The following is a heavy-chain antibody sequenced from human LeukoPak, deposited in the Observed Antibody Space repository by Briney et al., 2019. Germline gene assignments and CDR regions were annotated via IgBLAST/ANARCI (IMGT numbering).Heavy chain of an antibody. J-gene: IGHJ4*02. CDR1: GFTLDSHG. V-gene: IGHV3-30*03. CDR2: ISYDGSNK. CDR3: ARDYDIFTGYSNGYYFDY. Sequence: GGSLRLSCAASGFTLDSHGMHWVRQAPGKGLEWVAVISYDGSNKYHADSVKGRFTISRDNSKNTLYLQMDSLRAEDTAVYYCARDYDIFTGYSNGYYFDYWGQGTLVPVSS. D-gene: IGHD3-9*01.